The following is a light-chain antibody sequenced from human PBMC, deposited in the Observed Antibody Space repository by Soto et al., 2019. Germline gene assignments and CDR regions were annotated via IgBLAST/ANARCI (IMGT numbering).Light chain of an antibody. Sequence: EIVMTQSPATLSVSPGERVTLSCRASQSVSSNLVWYQQKPGQAPRLLIYRASIRATGIPARVSGSGSGTECTLTISSLQSEDFAVYYCQQYDRWPPNYTFGQGTKV. CDR3: QQYDRWPPNYT. CDR1: QSVSSN. J-gene: IGKJ2*01. CDR2: RAS. V-gene: IGKV3-15*01.